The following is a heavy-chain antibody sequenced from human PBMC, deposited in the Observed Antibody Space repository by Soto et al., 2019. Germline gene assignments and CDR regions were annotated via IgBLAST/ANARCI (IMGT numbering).Heavy chain of an antibody. CDR1: GGSISSGGYS. CDR3: ARAGGLGAVAVDY. CDR2: IYHSGST. Sequence: QLQLQESGSGLVKPSQTLSLTCAVSGGSISSGGYSWSWIRQPPGKGLEWIGYIYHSGSTYYNPALKSRVTISVDRSKNQFSLKLSSVTAADTAVYYCARAGGLGAVAVDYWGQGTLVTVSS. J-gene: IGHJ4*02. D-gene: IGHD6-19*01. V-gene: IGHV4-30-2*01.